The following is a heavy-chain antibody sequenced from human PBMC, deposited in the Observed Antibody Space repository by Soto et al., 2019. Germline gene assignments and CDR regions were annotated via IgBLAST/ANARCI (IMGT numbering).Heavy chain of an antibody. Sequence: QVQLLQSGAEVKKPGSSVRVSCKASGDIFTRYSFSWVRQAPGQGLEWMGGVIPVFGTSNYGQKFQGRVTITADKSTSTAFMEISGLRSDDTAVYYCAGAPAGDYYYYYKMGVWGQGTAVTVS. V-gene: IGHV1-69*06. D-gene: IGHD6-13*01. J-gene: IGHJ6*02. CDR3: AGAPAGDYYYYYKMGV. CDR1: GDIFTRYS. CDR2: VIPVFGTS.